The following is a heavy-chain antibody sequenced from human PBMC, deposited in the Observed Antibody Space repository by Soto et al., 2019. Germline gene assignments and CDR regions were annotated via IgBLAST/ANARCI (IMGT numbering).Heavy chain of an antibody. CDR3: ARDQLHYNDISGRPLNAFDV. Sequence: PSETLSLTCAVSGGSISSSNWWSWVRQPPGKGLEWIGEIYHSGSTNYNPSLKSRVTISVDKSKNQFSLKLSSVTAEDTAVYYCARDQLHYNDISGRPLNAFDVWGQGTMVTVSS. V-gene: IGHV4-4*02. J-gene: IGHJ3*01. D-gene: IGHD3-22*01. CDR2: IYHSGST. CDR1: GGSISSSNW.